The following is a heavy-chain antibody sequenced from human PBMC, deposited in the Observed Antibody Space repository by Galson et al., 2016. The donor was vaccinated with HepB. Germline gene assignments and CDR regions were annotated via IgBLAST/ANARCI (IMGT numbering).Heavy chain of an antibody. CDR2: IYHSGSS. Sequence: SETLSLTCTVSGVPFSYNYWSWIRQPPGKGLEWLGNIYHSGSSNYNPSLKSRVTISVDRSKNQFSLKLSSVTAADTAVYFCARKTESSGHYLGDFDYWGRGTLVTVSS. D-gene: IGHD3-22*01. CDR1: GVPFSYNY. J-gene: IGHJ4*02. V-gene: IGHV4-59*01. CDR3: ARKTESSGHYLGDFDY.